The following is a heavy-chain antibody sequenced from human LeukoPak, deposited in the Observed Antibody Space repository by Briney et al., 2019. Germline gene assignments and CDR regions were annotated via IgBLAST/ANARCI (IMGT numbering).Heavy chain of an antibody. CDR1: GFTFSSYV. CDR3: TSDYYDTSGYYVRGY. J-gene: IGHJ4*02. CDR2: ISNSGGST. Sequence: GGSLRLSCAASGFTFSSYVMSWVRQAPGKGLEWVSSISNSGGSTYYADSVKGRFTISRDNSKNTLYLQMNSLRAEDTAVYYCTSDYYDTSGYYVRGYWGQGTLVTVSS. V-gene: IGHV3-23*01. D-gene: IGHD3-22*01.